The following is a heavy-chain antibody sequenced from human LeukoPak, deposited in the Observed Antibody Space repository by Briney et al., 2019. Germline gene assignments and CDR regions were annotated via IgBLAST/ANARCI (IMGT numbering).Heavy chain of an antibody. V-gene: IGHV3-7*03. Sequence: GESLRLSCAASGFSFSQSWMTWVRQAPGKGLEWVASINPDGSAKHYVDSVKGRFTISRDNSKNSVFLQMNSLRGEDTAVYYCARAVGPGVGYCSSTSCYSFDYWGQGTLVTVSS. CDR2: INPDGSAK. CDR3: ARAVGPGVGYCSSTSCYSFDY. CDR1: GFSFSQSW. J-gene: IGHJ4*02. D-gene: IGHD2-2*02.